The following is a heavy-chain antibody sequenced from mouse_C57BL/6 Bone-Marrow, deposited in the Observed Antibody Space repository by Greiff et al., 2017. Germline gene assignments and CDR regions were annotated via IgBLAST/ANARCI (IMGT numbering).Heavy chain of an antibody. V-gene: IGHV1-76*01. CDR2: IYPGSGNT. CDR1: GYTFTDYY. D-gene: IGHD1-1*01. J-gene: IGHJ2*01. Sequence: VQLQQSGAELVRPGASVKLSCKASGYTFTDYYINWVKQRPGQGLEWIARIYPGSGNTYYNEKFKGKATFTADTSSNTAYMQLSSLTTEDSAIYYCASYYYGSFDYWGQGTTLTVSS. CDR3: ASYYYGSFDY.